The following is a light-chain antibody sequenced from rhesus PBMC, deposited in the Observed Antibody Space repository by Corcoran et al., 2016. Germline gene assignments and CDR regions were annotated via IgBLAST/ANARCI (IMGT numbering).Light chain of an antibody. Sequence: EIVLTQSPTSMAVSQGERVTISCTASSSVSTSYLHWYQQKPGFPPRLLVLRTSMLASGVPARFSGSGSGTSYTLTIGSMEAEDAANYYCQQRNSIPFTFDPGTKLDIK. CDR2: RTS. J-gene: IGKJ3*01. CDR1: SSVSTS. CDR3: QQRNSIPFT. V-gene: IGKV3-42*01.